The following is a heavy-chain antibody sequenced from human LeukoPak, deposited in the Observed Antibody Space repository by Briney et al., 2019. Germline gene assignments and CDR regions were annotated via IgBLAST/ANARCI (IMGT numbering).Heavy chain of an antibody. V-gene: IGHV3-49*04. Sequence: PGGSLRLSCTASGFTFADYAMSWVRQAPGKGLEWVGFIRSKAYGGTTEYAASVKGRFTISRDDSKSIAYLQMSGLETEDTAVYYCSRAWETSGYYSGYWGQGTLVTVSS. J-gene: IGHJ4*02. CDR2: IRSKAYGGTT. CDR3: SRAWETSGYYSGY. CDR1: GFTFADYA. D-gene: IGHD3-3*01.